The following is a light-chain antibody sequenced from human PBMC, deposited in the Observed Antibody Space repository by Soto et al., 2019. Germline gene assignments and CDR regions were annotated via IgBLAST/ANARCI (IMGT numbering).Light chain of an antibody. CDR2: DAS. J-gene: IGKJ1*01. Sequence: DIQMTQSPSTLSASVGDRVTITCRASQSISSWLAWYQQKPGKAPKLLIYDASSLESGVPSRFSGSGSGTEFTLTISSLQPDDFATHYCQQYNSYRTFGQGTKVDSK. V-gene: IGKV1-5*01. CDR3: QQYNSYRT. CDR1: QSISSW.